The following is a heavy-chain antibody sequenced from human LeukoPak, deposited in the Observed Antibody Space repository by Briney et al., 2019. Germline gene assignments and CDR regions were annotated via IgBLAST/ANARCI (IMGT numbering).Heavy chain of an antibody. Sequence: GGSLRLSCAASGFTFSSFGMRCVRQAPGKGLEWVAIVWYDGSKRYYADSVKGRFTISRDDSKNTLYLQMNSLRAEDTAVYYCARDGKGFGALLYWGQGTLVTVSS. V-gene: IGHV3-33*01. D-gene: IGHD3-10*01. CDR3: ARDGKGFGALLY. CDR1: GFTFSSFG. CDR2: VWYDGSKR. J-gene: IGHJ4*02.